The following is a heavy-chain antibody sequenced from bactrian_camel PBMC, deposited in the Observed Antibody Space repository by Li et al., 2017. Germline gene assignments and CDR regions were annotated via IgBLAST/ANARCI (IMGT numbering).Heavy chain of an antibody. V-gene: IGHV3S42*01. Sequence: QLVESGGGSVQAGGSLTLSCKASGYTYGANCMGWVRQAPGEERVQVAVIDSLHMTSYADSVKGRFTISIDNAKSTLYLQMNNLRADDTAMYYCAIGLFADFGLGRGTQVTVS. CDR1: GYTYGANC. D-gene: IGHD5*01. J-gene: IGHJ4*01. CDR2: IDSLHMT.